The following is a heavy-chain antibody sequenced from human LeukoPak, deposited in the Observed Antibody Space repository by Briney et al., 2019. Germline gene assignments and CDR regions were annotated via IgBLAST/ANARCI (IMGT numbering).Heavy chain of an antibody. J-gene: IGHJ4*02. D-gene: IGHD3-10*01. CDR1: GGSISSSSYY. V-gene: IGHV4-39*01. CDR3: ASLLLWFGELGEYYFDY. CDR2: IYYSGST. Sequence: SETLSLTCTVSGGSISSSSYYWGWIRQPPGKGLEWIGSIYYSGSTYYNPSLKSRVTISVDTSKNQFSLKLSSVTAADTAVYYCASLLLWFGELGEYYFDYWGQGTLVTVSS.